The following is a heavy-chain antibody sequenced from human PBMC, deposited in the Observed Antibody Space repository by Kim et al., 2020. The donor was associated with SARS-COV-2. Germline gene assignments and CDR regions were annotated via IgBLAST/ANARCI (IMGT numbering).Heavy chain of an antibody. CDR2: IIPIFGTA. CDR1: GGTFSSYA. CDR3: ARSSSWYECYYFSGMDV. D-gene: IGHD6-13*01. J-gene: IGHJ6*02. V-gene: IGHV1-69*13. Sequence: SVKVSCKASGGTFSSYAISWVRQAPGQGLEWMGGIIPIFGTANYAQKFQCRVTITADESTSTAYMELSSLRSEETAVYYCARSSSWYECYYFSGMDVWGAGTTVTASS.